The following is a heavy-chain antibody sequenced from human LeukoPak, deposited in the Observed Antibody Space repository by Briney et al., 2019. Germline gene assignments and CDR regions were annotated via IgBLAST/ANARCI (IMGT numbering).Heavy chain of an antibody. D-gene: IGHD3-22*01. Sequence: LETLSLTCGVYGGSFSGYYWSWIRQSPGMGLDWIAEINHSGTTNYNTSFKSRVTISLDMSKNQFFLKLTSVTAADTAVYYCASSRIYYESSGWSYGMDVWGQGTTVTVSS. CDR3: ASSRIYYESSGWSYGMDV. V-gene: IGHV4-34*01. CDR1: GGSFSGYY. J-gene: IGHJ6*02. CDR2: INHSGTT.